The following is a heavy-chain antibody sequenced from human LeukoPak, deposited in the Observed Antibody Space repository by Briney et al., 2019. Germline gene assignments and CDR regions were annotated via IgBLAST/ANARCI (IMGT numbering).Heavy chain of an antibody. Sequence: SVKVSCKASGGTFSSYAITWVRQAPGQGLEWMGRIITILGIANYAQKFQGRVTITADKSTTTAYMELSSLRPEDTAVYYCARGNYEGRQVDYWGQGTLVTVSS. CDR3: ARGNYEGRQVDY. V-gene: IGHV1-69*04. CDR1: GGTFSSYA. J-gene: IGHJ4*02. CDR2: IITILGIA. D-gene: IGHD4-4*01.